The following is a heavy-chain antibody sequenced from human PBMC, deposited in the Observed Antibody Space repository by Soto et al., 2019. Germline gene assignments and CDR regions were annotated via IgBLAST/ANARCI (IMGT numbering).Heavy chain of an antibody. V-gene: IGHV1-18*01. CDR1: GYRFTNYG. CDR3: ARDGRGSSSFRLPLDP. CDR2: ISGYNVNT. D-gene: IGHD6-6*01. Sequence: QVHLVQSGTEVKKPGASVKVSCKASGYRFTNYGISWVRQAPGQGLEWMGWISGYNVNTNYAQKFQGRLTMTTDTSTNTAYMERRSLRSEDTAVYYCARDGRGSSSFRLPLDPWGQGTLVTVSS. J-gene: IGHJ5*02.